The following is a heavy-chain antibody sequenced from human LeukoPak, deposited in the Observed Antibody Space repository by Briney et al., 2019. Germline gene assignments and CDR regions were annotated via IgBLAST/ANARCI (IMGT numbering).Heavy chain of an antibody. D-gene: IGHD6-19*01. J-gene: IGHJ4*02. V-gene: IGHV3-53*01. CDR3: ARDVSSGWGNYFDY. CDR2: IYSGGST. Sequence: TGGSLRLSCATSGFTVSSNYMSWVRQAPGKGLEWVSVIYSGGSTYYADSVKGRFTISRDNSKNTLYLQMNSLRAEDTAVYYCARDVSSGWGNYFDYWGQGTLVTVSS. CDR1: GFTVSSNY.